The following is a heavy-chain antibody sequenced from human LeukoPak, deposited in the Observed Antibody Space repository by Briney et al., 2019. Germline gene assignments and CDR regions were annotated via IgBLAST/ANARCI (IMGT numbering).Heavy chain of an antibody. D-gene: IGHD1-26*01. CDR1: GYIFTSND. CDR3: ATGDGSGSLYFDY. V-gene: IGHV1-8*01. CDR2: MNPNSGNK. J-gene: IGHJ4*02. Sequence: ASVKVSCKTSGYIFTSNDINWVRQATGQGPEWMGWMNPNSGNKGYAQKFQGRVTLTRNTSISTAYMELSSLRSEDTAVYYCATGDGSGSLYFDYWGQGTLVTVSS.